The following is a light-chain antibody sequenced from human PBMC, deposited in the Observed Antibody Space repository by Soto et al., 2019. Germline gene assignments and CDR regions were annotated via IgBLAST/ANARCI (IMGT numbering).Light chain of an antibody. CDR2: AAS. J-gene: IGKJ4*01. V-gene: IGKV1-9*01. CDR3: QQLNSYPGT. CDR1: QGISSY. Sequence: DIQLTQSPSFLSASVGDRVTITCRASQGISSYLAWYQQKPGKAPKLLIYAASTLQSGVPSRFSGSGSGTEFTLTISSLQPEDFATYYCQQLNSYPGTFGGGTKVDIK.